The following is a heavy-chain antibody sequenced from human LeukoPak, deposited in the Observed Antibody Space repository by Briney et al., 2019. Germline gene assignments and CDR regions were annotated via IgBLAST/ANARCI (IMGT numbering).Heavy chain of an antibody. Sequence: GGSLRLSCAASGFTFGNAWMSWVRQAPGKGLEWVGRIKSKTDGGTTDYAAPVKGRFTISRDDSKNTLYLQMNSLKTEDTAVYYCTTTYQFSGFDPWGQGTLVTVSS. CDR2: IKSKTDGGTT. V-gene: IGHV3-15*01. J-gene: IGHJ5*02. CDR1: GFTFGNAW. CDR3: TTTYQFSGFDP.